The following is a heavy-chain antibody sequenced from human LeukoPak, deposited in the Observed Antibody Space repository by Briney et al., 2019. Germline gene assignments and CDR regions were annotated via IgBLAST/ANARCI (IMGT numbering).Heavy chain of an antibody. CDR2: ISSSGSTI. D-gene: IGHD6-19*01. Sequence: GGSLRLSCAASGFTFSSYEMNWVRQAPGKGLEWVSYISSSGSTIYYADSVKGRFTISRDNAKNSLYLQMNSLRAEYTAVYYCAKYYNSGWGNAFDIWGQGTMVTVSS. CDR3: AKYYNSGWGNAFDI. J-gene: IGHJ3*02. V-gene: IGHV3-48*03. CDR1: GFTFSSYE.